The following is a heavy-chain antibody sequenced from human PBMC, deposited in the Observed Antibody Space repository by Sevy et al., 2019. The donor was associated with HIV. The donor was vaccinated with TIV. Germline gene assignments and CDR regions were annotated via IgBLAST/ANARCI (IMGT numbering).Heavy chain of an antibody. Sequence: GGPRSLSFTASGFPLGDYAMSWFRQAPGRGREGVGFIRSKAYGGKTEYAPSVKGRLTISRDDSKSIAYLQMNSLKTEDTAVYYCTRVNEDYDSSGYYYLGVWFNPWGQGTLVTVSS. CDR2: IRSKAYGGKT. D-gene: IGHD3-22*01. CDR1: GFPLGDYA. CDR3: TRVNEDYDSSGYYYLGVWFNP. V-gene: IGHV3-49*03. J-gene: IGHJ5*02.